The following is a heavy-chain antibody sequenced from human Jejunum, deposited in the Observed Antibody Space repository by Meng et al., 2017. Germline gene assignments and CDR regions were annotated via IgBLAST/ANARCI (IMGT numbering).Heavy chain of an antibody. CDR3: ARDLLGPAIAASGYFDP. CDR2: IYHTGST. CDR1: GGSISDSNW. J-gene: IGHJ5*02. Sequence: QGQLQESGPGLVKPSGPLSLTCVVSGGSISDSNWWSWVRQPPGKGLEWIGEIYHTGSTNYNPSLKSRVTMSLDKSKNQFFLDLTSVTAADTAVYYCARDLLGPAIAASGYFDPWGQGTLVTVSS. V-gene: IGHV4-4*02. D-gene: IGHD5-12*01.